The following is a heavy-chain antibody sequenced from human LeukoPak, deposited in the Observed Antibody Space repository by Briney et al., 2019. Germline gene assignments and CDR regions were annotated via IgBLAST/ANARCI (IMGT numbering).Heavy chain of an antibody. V-gene: IGHV1-3*01. CDR3: ARDQGSSSFLHDAFDI. J-gene: IGHJ3*02. CDR1: GYTFTSYA. Sequence: ASVKVSCKASGYTFTSYAMHWVRQAPGQRLEWMGWINAGNGNTKYSQKFQGRVTITRDTSASTAYMELSSLRSEDTAVYYCARDQGSSSFLHDAFDIWGQGTMVTVSS. CDR2: INAGNGNT. D-gene: IGHD6-6*01.